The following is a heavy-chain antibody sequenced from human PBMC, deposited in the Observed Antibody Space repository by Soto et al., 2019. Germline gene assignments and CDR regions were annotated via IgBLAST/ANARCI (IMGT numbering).Heavy chain of an antibody. CDR2: IYYSGST. CDR3: VREYSSSSGYYYYYGMDV. Sequence: SETLSLTCTVSGGSISSYYWSWIRQPPGKGLEWIGYIYYSGSTNYNPSLKSRVTISVDTSKNQFSLKLSSVTAADTAVYYCVREYSSSSGYYYYYGMDVWGQGTTVTVSS. D-gene: IGHD6-6*01. J-gene: IGHJ6*02. V-gene: IGHV4-59*01. CDR1: GGSISSYY.